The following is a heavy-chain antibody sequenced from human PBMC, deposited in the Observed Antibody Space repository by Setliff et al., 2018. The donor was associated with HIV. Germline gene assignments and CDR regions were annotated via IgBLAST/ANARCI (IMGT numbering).Heavy chain of an antibody. J-gene: IGHJ6*03. CDR3: ARGPTTVTNYYYYYMDV. CDR2: ISSKRTSI. Sequence: PGGSLRLSCETSGFTFGDFCMSWVRQAPGKGLEWISYISSKRTSIYYADSVKGRFTISRDNDRNSLYLQMNGLRAEDTAVYYCARGPTTVTNYYYYYMDVWGKGTTVTVSS. D-gene: IGHD4-17*01. V-gene: IGHV3-48*01. CDR1: GFTFGDFC.